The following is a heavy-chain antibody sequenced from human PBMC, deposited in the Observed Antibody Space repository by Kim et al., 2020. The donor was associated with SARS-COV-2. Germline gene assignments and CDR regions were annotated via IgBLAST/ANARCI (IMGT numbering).Heavy chain of an antibody. V-gene: IGHV3-23*01. D-gene: IGHD3-10*01. CDR3: VKSVGEYYYYYGLDV. CDR1: GFVFMNYA. CDR2: FSGSGGSS. Sequence: GGSLRLSCAASGFVFMNYAMTWVRQAPGKGLEWVSGFSGSGGSSYYADSVKGRFTISRDNSKDTVYLQMNSLRADDTAVYYCVKSVGEYYYYYGLDVWG. J-gene: IGHJ6*02.